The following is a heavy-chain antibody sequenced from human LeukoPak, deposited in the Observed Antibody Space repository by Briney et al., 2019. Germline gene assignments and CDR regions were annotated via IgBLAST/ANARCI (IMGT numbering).Heavy chain of an antibody. V-gene: IGHV4-38-2*02. CDR1: GYSISSGYY. CDR3: ARDASRRDYYDSSGYSYYFDY. J-gene: IGHJ4*02. Sequence: PSETLSLTCTVSGYSISSGYYWGWIRQPPGKGLEWIGSIYHSGSTYYNPSLKSRVTISVDTSKNQFSLKLSSVTAADTAVYYCARDASRRDYYDSSGYSYYFDYWGQGTLVTVSS. CDR2: IYHSGST. D-gene: IGHD3-22*01.